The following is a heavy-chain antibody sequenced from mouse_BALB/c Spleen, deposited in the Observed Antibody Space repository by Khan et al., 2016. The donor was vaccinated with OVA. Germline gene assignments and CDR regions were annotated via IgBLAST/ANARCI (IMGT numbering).Heavy chain of an antibody. CDR1: GYSITSDYA. J-gene: IGHJ3*01. Sequence: EVQLQESGPGLVKPSQSLSLTCTVTGYSITSDYAWNWIRQFPGNKLEWMGYINYSGSTSYYPSLKSRISITRDTSKNQFFLQLKSVTTEDTATYYGARWFTYWGQGTLVTVSA. CDR3: ARWFTY. CDR2: INYSGST. V-gene: IGHV3-2*02.